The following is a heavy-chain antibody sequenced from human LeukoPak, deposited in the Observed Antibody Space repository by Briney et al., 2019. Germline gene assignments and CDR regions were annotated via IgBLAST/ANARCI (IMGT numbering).Heavy chain of an antibody. Sequence: PSETLSLTCTVSGGSISSYYWSWIRQPPGKGLEWIGYIYYSGSTNYNPSLKSRVTISVDTSKNQFSLKLSSVTAADTAVYYCARDGGGYSYGYYPTGWFDPWGQGTLVTVSS. CDR1: GGSISSYY. V-gene: IGHV4-59*01. J-gene: IGHJ5*02. CDR2: IYYSGST. D-gene: IGHD5-18*01. CDR3: ARDGGGYSYGYYPTGWFDP.